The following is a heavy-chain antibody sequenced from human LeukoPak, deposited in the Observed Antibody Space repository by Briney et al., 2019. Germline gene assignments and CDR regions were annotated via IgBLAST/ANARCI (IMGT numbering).Heavy chain of an antibody. J-gene: IGHJ6*02. V-gene: IGHV3-48*02. CDR2: ISSSSSTI. Sequence: GGSLRLSCAASGFTFSNYRMSWVRQAPGKGLEWVSYISSSSSTIYYADSVKGRFTISRDNAKNSLYLQMNSLRDEDTAVYYCARETVYYYYGMDVWGQGTTVTVSS. CDR1: GFTFSNYR. CDR3: ARETVYYYYGMDV.